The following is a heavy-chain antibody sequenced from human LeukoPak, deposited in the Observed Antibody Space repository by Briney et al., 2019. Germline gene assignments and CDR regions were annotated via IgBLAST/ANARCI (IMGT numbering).Heavy chain of an antibody. CDR2: IYKSGSA. D-gene: IGHD6-19*01. V-gene: IGHV4-61*02. CDR3: ARDSGLAPGPY. J-gene: IGHJ4*02. CDR1: GASITGTNYY. Sequence: SETLSLTCTVAGASITGTNYYWAWLRQPAGKGLEGIVRIYKSGSANYNPFLKSPITLSVDTSNNQFFLDLTSVTATDTAVYFCARDSGLAPGPYWGQGSLVTVSS.